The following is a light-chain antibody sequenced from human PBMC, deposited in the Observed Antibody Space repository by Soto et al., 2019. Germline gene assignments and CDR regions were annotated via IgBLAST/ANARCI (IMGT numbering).Light chain of an antibody. CDR1: QSVSSY. Sequence: EIVLTQSPATPSLSPGERATPSCRASQSVSSYLACYQQKPGQAPRLLIYDASNRATGIPARFSGSGSGTDFTLTISSLEPEDSAVYYCQQRNIWPPVTFGQGTRLEIK. V-gene: IGKV3-11*01. CDR3: QQRNIWPPVT. CDR2: DAS. J-gene: IGKJ5*01.